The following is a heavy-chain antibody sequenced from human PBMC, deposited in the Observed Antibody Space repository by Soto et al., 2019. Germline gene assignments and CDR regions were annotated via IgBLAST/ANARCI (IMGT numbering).Heavy chain of an antibody. Sequence: GGSLRLSCAASGFTFSSYSMNWVRQAPGKGLEWVSSISSSSSYIYYADSVKGRFTISRDNAKNSLYLQMNSLRAEDTAVCYCARDPGSYDFYDWGQGTLVTVSS. J-gene: IGHJ4*02. CDR3: ARDPGSYDFYD. CDR2: ISSSSSYI. D-gene: IGHD3-3*01. CDR1: GFTFSSYS. V-gene: IGHV3-21*01.